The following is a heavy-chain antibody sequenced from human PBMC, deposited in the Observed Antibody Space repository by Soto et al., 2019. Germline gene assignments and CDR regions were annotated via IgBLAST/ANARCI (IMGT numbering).Heavy chain of an antibody. V-gene: IGHV4-59*08. J-gene: IGHJ5*02. CDR3: ARNYGSGSSGFDP. D-gene: IGHD3-10*01. CDR1: GGSISSHY. Sequence: QVQLQESGSGLVKPSETLSLTCTVSGGSISSHYWNWIRQPPGEGLEWIGYIYYSGSTNYNPSLKSRFTISVDTSKNQFSLKLSSVTAADTAVYYCARNYGSGSSGFDPWGQGTLVTVSS. CDR2: IYYSGST.